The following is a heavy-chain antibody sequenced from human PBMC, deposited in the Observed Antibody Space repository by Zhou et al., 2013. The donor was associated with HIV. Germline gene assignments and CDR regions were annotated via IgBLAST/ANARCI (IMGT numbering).Heavy chain of an antibody. D-gene: IGHD2-21*01. V-gene: IGHV1-8*01. J-gene: IGHJ5*02. CDR3: ARVIVYCGISCYGFWFDP. CDR2: MNPNSGNT. CDR1: GYTFNTYD. Sequence: QVQLVQSGAEVKKPGASVKVSCKASGYTFNTYDINWVRQAPGQGLEWMGWMNPNSGNTGYAQKFQGRVTMTRNSSINTAYMELSSLTSEDTAVYYCARVIVYCGISCYGFWFDPWGQGTLVTVSS.